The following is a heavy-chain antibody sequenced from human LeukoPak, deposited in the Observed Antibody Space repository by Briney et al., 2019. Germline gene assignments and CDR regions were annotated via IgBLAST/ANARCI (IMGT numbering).Heavy chain of an antibody. D-gene: IGHD3-22*01. V-gene: IGHV3-23*01. J-gene: IGHJ4*02. CDR2: ISGGGGTT. Sequence: PGGSLRLSCAASGFTFSIYAMSWVRQAPGKRLEWVSAISGGGGTTYYADSVKGRFTISRDNSKNTLFLQMNSLRAEDTAVYYCAKDSGPCTSGYYGHWGQGTLVTVSS. CDR1: GFTFSIYA. CDR3: AKDSGPCTSGYYGH.